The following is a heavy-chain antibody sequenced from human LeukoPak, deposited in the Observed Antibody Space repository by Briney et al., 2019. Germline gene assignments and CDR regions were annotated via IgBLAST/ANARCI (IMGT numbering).Heavy chain of an antibody. D-gene: IGHD3-10*01. Sequence: GGSLRLSCAASGFTFSSYAMSWVRQAPGKGLEWVSGINWNGGSTGYADSVKGRFTISRDNAKNSLYPQMNSLRAEDTALYYCARGVGPPYYGSGSYQFPLDYWGQGTLVTVSS. J-gene: IGHJ4*02. V-gene: IGHV3-20*04. CDR1: GFTFSSYA. CDR2: INWNGGST. CDR3: ARGVGPPYYGSGSYQFPLDY.